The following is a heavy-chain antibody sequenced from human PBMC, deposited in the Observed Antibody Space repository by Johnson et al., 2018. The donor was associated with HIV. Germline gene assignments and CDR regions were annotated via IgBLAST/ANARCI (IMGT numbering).Heavy chain of an antibody. J-gene: IGHJ3*02. D-gene: IGHD1-1*01. CDR1: GFTFSSYA. Sequence: QVQLVESGGGVVQPGGSLRLSCAASGFTFSSYAMHWVRQAPGKGLEWVAFIRYDESNKYYADSLKGRFTISRDNSKNTLYLQMNSLRAEDTAVYYCANPTGSDAFDIWGQGTMVTVSS. CDR3: ANPTGSDAFDI. CDR2: IRYDESNK. V-gene: IGHV3-30*02.